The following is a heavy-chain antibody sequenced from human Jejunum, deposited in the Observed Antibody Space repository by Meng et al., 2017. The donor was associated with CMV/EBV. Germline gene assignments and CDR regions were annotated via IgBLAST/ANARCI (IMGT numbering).Heavy chain of an antibody. CDR2: ISAYNGNT. V-gene: IGHV1-18*01. J-gene: IGHJ5*02. CDR3: ARDLIAARPGWFDP. Sequence: QAQLVQPGGEVKKPGASVKVSCKASGYTFTNYGITWVRQAPGQGLEWMGWISAYNGNTNYAQTLQGRLTMTTDTSTSTAYMELRSLRSDDTAVYYCARDLIAARPGWFDPWGQGTLVTVSS. D-gene: IGHD6-6*01. CDR1: GYTFTNYG.